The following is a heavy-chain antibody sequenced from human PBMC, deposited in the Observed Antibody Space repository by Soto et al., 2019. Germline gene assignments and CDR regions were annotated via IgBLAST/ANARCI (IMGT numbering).Heavy chain of an antibody. CDR2: INAGNGYT. D-gene: IGHD2-15*01. V-gene: IGHV1-3*01. CDR1: GCTFSNYA. Sequence: QVQLVQSGAEVKKPGASVTVSCKASGCTFSNYALHWVRQAPGQRLEWLGWINAGNGYTQYSQNFQGRVTLTRDTSATTAYMELSSLRSEDTALYYCARVLDCSGGRCLEDYYSGWDVWGQGTTVTVSS. CDR3: ARVLDCSGGRCLEDYYSGWDV. J-gene: IGHJ6*02.